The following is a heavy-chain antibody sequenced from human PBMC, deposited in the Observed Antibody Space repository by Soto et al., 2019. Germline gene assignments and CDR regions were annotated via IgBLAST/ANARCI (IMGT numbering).Heavy chain of an antibody. Sequence: QLQLQESGPGLVKPSETLSLTCTVSGGSISSSSYYWGWIRQPPGKGLEWIGSIYYSGSTYYNPSLKSRVTISVETSKNQFSLKLSSVTAADTAVYYCATVDSGLRFLEWSFGYWGQGTLVTVSS. CDR3: ATVDSGLRFLEWSFGY. V-gene: IGHV4-39*01. J-gene: IGHJ4*02. D-gene: IGHD3-3*01. CDR2: IYYSGST. CDR1: GGSISSSSYY.